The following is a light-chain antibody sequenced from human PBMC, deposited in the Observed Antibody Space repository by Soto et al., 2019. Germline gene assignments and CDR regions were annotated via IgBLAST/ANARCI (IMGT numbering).Light chain of an antibody. Sequence: EIVLTQSPVALSLSPGGRATLSCRASQSVSSTLLTWYQQKPGQAPRLLIYGVSSRATGIPDRFSGGGSGTDFTLTISRLEPEDFAVYYCQQYRRSPRSFGQGTKVDIK. CDR2: GVS. CDR3: QQYRRSPRS. CDR1: QSVSSTL. J-gene: IGKJ1*01. V-gene: IGKV3-20*01.